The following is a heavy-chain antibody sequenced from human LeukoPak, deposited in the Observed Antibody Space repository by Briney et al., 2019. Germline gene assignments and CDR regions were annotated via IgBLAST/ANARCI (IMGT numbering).Heavy chain of an antibody. D-gene: IGHD3-22*01. J-gene: IGHJ4*02. CDR3: ARAYRGYYDSSGYYFGY. V-gene: IGHV1-69*13. CDR2: IIPIFGTA. Sequence: ASVKVSCKASGGTFSSYAISWVRQAPGQGLEWVGGIIPIFGTANYAQKFQGRVTITADESTSTAYMELSSLRSEDTAVYYCARAYRGYYDSSGYYFGYWGQGTLVTVSS. CDR1: GGTFSSYA.